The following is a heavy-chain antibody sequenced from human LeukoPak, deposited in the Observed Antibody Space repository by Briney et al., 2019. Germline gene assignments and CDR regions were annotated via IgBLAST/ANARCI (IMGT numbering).Heavy chain of an antibody. V-gene: IGHV1-18*01. Sequence: ASVKVSRKASGYTFTRYGISWVRQAPGQGLEWMGWISTYNGNTNYAQKFQGRVTMTTDTTTSTAYMELRSLRSDDTAVYYCARDPDGSGGRCYSWGNGMDVWGQGTTVTVSS. D-gene: IGHD2-15*01. CDR1: GYTFTRYG. J-gene: IGHJ6*02. CDR2: ISTYNGNT. CDR3: ARDPDGSGGRCYSWGNGMDV.